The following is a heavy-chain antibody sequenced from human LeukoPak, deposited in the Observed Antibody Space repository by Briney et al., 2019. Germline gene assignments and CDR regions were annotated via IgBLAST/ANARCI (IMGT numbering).Heavy chain of an antibody. CDR2: MSSSGSII. CDR3: ANGYSYVRSY. J-gene: IGHJ4*02. V-gene: IGHV3-11*01. CDR1: GFTFSDYY. D-gene: IGHD5-18*01. Sequence: GGSLRLSCAASGFTFSDYYMSWIRQAPGKGLEWVSYMSSSGSIIWYADSVKGRFTISRDNAKNSLYLQMYSLRAEDTAVYYCANGYSYVRSYWGQGTLVTVSS.